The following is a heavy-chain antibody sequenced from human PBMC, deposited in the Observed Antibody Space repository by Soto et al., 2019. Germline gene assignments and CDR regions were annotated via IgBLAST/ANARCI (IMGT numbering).Heavy chain of an antibody. CDR1: GFTFSSYA. V-gene: IGHV3-23*01. D-gene: IGHD3-22*01. Sequence: PGVSLRLSFAASGFTFSSYAMSWVRQAPGKGLEWVSATSGSGGSTYYADSVKGRFTISRDNSKNTLYLQMNSLRAEDTAVYYCAKAFRTMIVVVPFDYWGQGTLVTVSS. CDR2: TSGSGGST. CDR3: AKAFRTMIVVVPFDY. J-gene: IGHJ4*02.